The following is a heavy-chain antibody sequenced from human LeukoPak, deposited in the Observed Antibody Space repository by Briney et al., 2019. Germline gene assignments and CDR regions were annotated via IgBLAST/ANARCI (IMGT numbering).Heavy chain of an antibody. Sequence: SETLSLTCTVSDGSISSYYWSWIRQPPGKGLEWIGYIYYSGSTNYNPSLKSRVTISVDTSKNQFSLKLSSVTAADTAVYYCARDMEVGQSGGSSWFYYYGMDVWGQGTTVTVSS. V-gene: IGHV4-59*01. CDR3: ARDMEVGQSGGSSWFYYYGMDV. D-gene: IGHD6-13*01. CDR1: DGSISSYY. CDR2: IYYSGST. J-gene: IGHJ6*02.